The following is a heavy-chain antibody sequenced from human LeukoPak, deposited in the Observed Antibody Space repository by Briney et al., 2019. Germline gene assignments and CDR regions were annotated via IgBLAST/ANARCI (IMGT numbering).Heavy chain of an antibody. CDR3: ARGASVVVPAAMFGFDP. V-gene: IGHV4-61*05. Sequence: PSETLSLTCSVSRGSISSSNYYWGWIRQPPGKGLEWIGYIYYSGSTNYNPSLKSRVTISVDTSKNQFSLKLSSVTAADTAVYYCARGASVVVPAAMFGFDPWGQGTLVTVSS. D-gene: IGHD2-2*01. CDR1: RGSISSSNYY. J-gene: IGHJ5*02. CDR2: IYYSGST.